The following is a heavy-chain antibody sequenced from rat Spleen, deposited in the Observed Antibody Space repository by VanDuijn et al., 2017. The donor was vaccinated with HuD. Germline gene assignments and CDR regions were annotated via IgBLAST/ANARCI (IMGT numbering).Heavy chain of an antibody. CDR2: ISPSGVT. J-gene: IGHJ2*01. V-gene: IGHV5S13*01. D-gene: IGHD1-9*01. CDR3: ARRHYGYTDYFDY. CDR1: GFTFSNFD. Sequence: EVQLVESGGDLFQPGRSLKLSCAASGFTFSNFDMAWVRQAPTKGLEWVTSISPSGVTYYRDSVKGRFTISRDNAENTLSLQMDSLRSEDTATYYCARRHYGYTDYFDYWGQGVMVTVSS.